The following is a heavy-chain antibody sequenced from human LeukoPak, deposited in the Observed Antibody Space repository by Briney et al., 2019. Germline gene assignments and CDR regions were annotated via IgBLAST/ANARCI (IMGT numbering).Heavy chain of an antibody. CDR1: GFTFDDYA. CDR3: AKSAATIILYYFGY. J-gene: IGHJ4*02. CDR2: ISWNSGSI. D-gene: IGHD5-12*01. V-gene: IGHV3-9*01. Sequence: GGSLRLSCAASGFTFDDYAMHWVRQAPGKGLEWVSGISWNSGSIGYADSVKGRFTISRDNAKNSLYLQMNSLRAEDTALYYCAKSAATIILYYFGYWGQGTLVTVSS.